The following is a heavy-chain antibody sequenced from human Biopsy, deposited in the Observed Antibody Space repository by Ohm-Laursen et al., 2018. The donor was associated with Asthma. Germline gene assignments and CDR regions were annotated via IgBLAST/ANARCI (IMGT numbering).Heavy chain of an antibody. V-gene: IGHV3-53*01. D-gene: IGHD3-22*01. Sequence: GSLRLSCAVSGFAVSRDHMFWVCQAPGKGLEWVSVIYSGGTSHTADSVRGRFTISRDYSKNTLYLQMHSLRAEDTAAYYCARGDSSNWSHYYFDYWGQGTLVTVSS. CDR3: ARGDSSNWSHYYFDY. CDR2: IYSGGTS. J-gene: IGHJ4*02. CDR1: GFAVSRDH.